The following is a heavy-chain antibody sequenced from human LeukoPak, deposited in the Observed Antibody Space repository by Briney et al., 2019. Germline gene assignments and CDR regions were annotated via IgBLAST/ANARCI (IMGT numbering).Heavy chain of an antibody. CDR1: GFTFSSYG. Sequence: GGSLRLSCAASGFTFSSYGMHWVRQAPGKGLEWVAVIWYDGSNKYYADSVKGRFTISRDNSKNTLYLQMNSLRAEDTAVYYCAKEEGYYDSSGWSFFDYWGQGTLVTVSS. D-gene: IGHD3-22*01. CDR2: IWYDGSNK. V-gene: IGHV3-33*06. J-gene: IGHJ4*02. CDR3: AKEEGYYDSSGWSFFDY.